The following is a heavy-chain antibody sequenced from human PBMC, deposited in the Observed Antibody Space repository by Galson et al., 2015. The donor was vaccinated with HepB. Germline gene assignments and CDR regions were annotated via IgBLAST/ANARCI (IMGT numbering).Heavy chain of an antibody. D-gene: IGHD6-25*01. Sequence: TLSLTCTVSGGSISSYYWSWIRQPPGKGLEWIGYIYYSGSTNYNPSLKSRVTISVDTSKNQFSLKLSSVTAADTAVYYCARQQRRAFDIWGQGTMVTVSS. V-gene: IGHV4-59*08. CDR2: IYYSGST. CDR1: GGSISSYY. CDR3: ARQQRRAFDI. J-gene: IGHJ3*02.